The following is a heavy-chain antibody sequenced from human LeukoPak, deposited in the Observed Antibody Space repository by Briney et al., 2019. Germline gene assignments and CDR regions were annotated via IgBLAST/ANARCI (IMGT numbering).Heavy chain of an antibody. CDR2: IYHSGST. CDR3: ASGRVYYYDSSGYPSCYFDY. CDR1: GGSISSGGYS. D-gene: IGHD3-22*01. J-gene: IGHJ4*02. V-gene: IGHV4-30-2*01. Sequence: PSETLSLTCAVSGGSISSGGYSWSWIRQPPGKGLEWIGYIYHSGSTYYNPSLKSRVTISVDRSKNQFSLKLSSVTAADTAVYYCASGRVYYYDSSGYPSCYFDYWGQGTLVTVSS.